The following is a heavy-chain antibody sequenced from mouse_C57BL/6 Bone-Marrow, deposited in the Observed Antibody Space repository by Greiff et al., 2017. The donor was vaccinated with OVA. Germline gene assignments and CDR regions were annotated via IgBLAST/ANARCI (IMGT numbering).Heavy chain of an antibody. J-gene: IGHJ2*01. CDR2: IDPENGDT. Sequence: EVKVVESGAELVRPGASVKLSCTASGFNIKDDYMHWVKQRPEQGLEWIGWIDPENGDTEYASKFQGKATITADTSSNTAYLQLSSLTSEDTAVYYCTITTVVFDYWGQGTTLTVSS. CDR3: TITTVVFDY. CDR1: GFNIKDDY. D-gene: IGHD1-1*01. V-gene: IGHV14-4*01.